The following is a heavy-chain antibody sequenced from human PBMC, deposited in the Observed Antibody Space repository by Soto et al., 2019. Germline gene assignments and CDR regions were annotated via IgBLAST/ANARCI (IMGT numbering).Heavy chain of an antibody. D-gene: IGHD1-26*01. CDR2: MNPNSGNT. CDR3: AREGGGVGAVNWFDP. CDR1: GYTFTSYD. J-gene: IGHJ5*02. V-gene: IGHV1-8*01. Sequence: WASVKVSCKASGYTFTSYDINWVRQATGQGLEWMGWMNPNSGNTGYAQKFQGRVTMTRNTSISTAYMELSSLRSEDTAVYYCAREGGGVGAVNWFDPWGQGTLVTVSS.